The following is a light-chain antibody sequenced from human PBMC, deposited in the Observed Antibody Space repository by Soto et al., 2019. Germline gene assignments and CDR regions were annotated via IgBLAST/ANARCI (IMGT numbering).Light chain of an antibody. CDR1: QSVSSSY. J-gene: IGKJ1*01. CDR3: QQYGSSPKT. CDR2: GAS. V-gene: IGKV3-20*01. Sequence: EIVLTQSPGTLSLSPGERATLSCRASQSVSSSYLAGYQQKPGQAPRLLIYGASSRATGIPDRFSGSGSGTDFTLTISRLEPEDFGVYYCQQYGSSPKTFGQGTKVDIK.